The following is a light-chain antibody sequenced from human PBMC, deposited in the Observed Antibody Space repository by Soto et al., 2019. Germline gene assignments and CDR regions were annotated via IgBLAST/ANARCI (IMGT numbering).Light chain of an antibody. V-gene: IGKV4-1*01. J-gene: IGKJ2*01. CDR2: WAS. CDR1: QSVLYSSNNKNY. CDR3: EQYYRTPSRNT. Sequence: DIVMTQSPDSLAVSLGERATINCKSSQSVLYSSNNKNYLAWYQQKPGQPPKLLIYWASTRESGVPDRFSGRGSGTDFTLTISSLQAEDVAVYYCEQYYRTPSRNTFGQGNKLEIE.